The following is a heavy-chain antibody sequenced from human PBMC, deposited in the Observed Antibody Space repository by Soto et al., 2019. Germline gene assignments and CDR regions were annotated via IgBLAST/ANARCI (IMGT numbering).Heavy chain of an antibody. CDR1: GGSITTYY. D-gene: IGHD3-10*01. Sequence: SETLSLTCTVSGGSITTYYWSWIRQPPGKGLEWIGYIYDSGSTKYNPSLKSRVTMSVDTSKNQFSLNLSSVTAADTAAYYCERDRNYGGADYWGQGTLVTVSS. CDR2: IYDSGST. V-gene: IGHV4-59*01. CDR3: ERDRNYGGADY. J-gene: IGHJ4*02.